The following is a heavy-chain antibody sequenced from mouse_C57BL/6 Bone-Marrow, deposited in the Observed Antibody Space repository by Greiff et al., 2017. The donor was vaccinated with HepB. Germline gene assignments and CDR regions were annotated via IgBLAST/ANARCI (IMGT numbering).Heavy chain of an antibody. CDR3: ARALYSGYGGFAY. CDR1: GFTFSDYG. Sequence: DVQLVESGGGLVKPGGSLKLSCAASGFTFSDYGMHWVRQAPEKGLEWVAYISSGSSTIYYADTVKGRFTISRDNAENTLFLQMTSLRSEDTAMYYCARALYSGYGGFAYWGQGTLVTVSA. J-gene: IGHJ3*01. D-gene: IGHD1-1*01. CDR2: ISSGSSTI. V-gene: IGHV5-17*01.